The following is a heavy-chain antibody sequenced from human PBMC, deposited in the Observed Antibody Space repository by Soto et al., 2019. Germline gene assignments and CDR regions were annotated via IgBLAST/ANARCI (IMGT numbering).Heavy chain of an antibody. CDR2: ISYDGSNK. CDR1: GFTFSSYG. D-gene: IGHD2-2*03. J-gene: IGHJ6*04. V-gene: IGHV3-30*18. CDR3: AKDMDIVVVPAALDV. Sequence: QVQLVESGGGVVQPGRSLRLSCAASGFTFSSYGMHWVRQAPGKGLEWVAVISYDGSNKYYADPVKGRFTISRDNSKNTLYLQMNSLRAEDTAVYYCAKDMDIVVVPAALDVWGKGTTVTVSS.